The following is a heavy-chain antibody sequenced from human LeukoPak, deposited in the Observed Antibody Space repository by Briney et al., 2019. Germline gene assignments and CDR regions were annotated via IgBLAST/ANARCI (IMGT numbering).Heavy chain of an antibody. CDR3: ARHYGYSYGTLYLDY. CDR1: GYSFTSYW. J-gene: IGHJ4*02. CDR2: IYPGDSDT. Sequence: GESLKISCKGSGYSFTSYWIGWVRQMPGKGLEWMGIIYPGDSDTRYSPSFQGQVTISADKSITTAYLKWSSLKASDTAMYYCARHYGYSYGTLYLDYWGQGTLVTVSS. V-gene: IGHV5-51*01. D-gene: IGHD5-18*01.